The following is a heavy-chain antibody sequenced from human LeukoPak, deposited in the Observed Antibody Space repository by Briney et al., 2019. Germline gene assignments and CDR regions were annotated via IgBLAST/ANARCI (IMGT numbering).Heavy chain of an antibody. Sequence: PGGSLRLSCAASGFTFRSYGMHWVRQAPGKGLEWVSSISSRNTYIYYADSVKGRFTISRDNAKNSLYLQMNSLRAEDTAVYYCARADIAAAGTDYWGQGTLVTVSS. CDR2: ISSRNTYI. V-gene: IGHV3-21*01. CDR1: GFTFRSYG. D-gene: IGHD6-13*01. CDR3: ARADIAAAGTDY. J-gene: IGHJ4*02.